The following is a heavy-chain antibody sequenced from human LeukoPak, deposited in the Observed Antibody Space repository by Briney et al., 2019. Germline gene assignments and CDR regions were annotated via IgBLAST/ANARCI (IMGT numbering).Heavy chain of an antibody. CDR1: GGSFSGYF. CDR3: ARDFYGDDGHHPFDY. CDR2: INHRGST. D-gene: IGHD2/OR15-2a*01. Sequence: SETLSLTCSVYGGSFSGYFWTYIRQPPGKGLEWIGEINHRGSTSYNPSLKSRVTISMDKSKNHFSLNLKSVTAADTAFYYCARDFYGDDGHHPFDYWGQGIQVTVSS. V-gene: IGHV4-34*01. J-gene: IGHJ4*02.